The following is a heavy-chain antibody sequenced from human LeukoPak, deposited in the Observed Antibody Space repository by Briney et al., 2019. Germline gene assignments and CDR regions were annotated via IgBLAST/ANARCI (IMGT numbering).Heavy chain of an antibody. CDR2: ITSSGRYI. CDR1: GFTFSNFH. D-gene: IGHD6-19*01. CDR3: AKDLSGPVAGLSFTLLDAFDI. J-gene: IGHJ3*02. Sequence: GGSLRLSCAAAGFTFSNFHMNWVRQAPGKGLEWVSSITSSGRYIDYADSVQGRFTISRDNAKNSVHLQMNSLRAEDTAVYYCAKDLSGPVAGLSFTLLDAFDIWGQGTMVTVSS. V-gene: IGHV3-21*04.